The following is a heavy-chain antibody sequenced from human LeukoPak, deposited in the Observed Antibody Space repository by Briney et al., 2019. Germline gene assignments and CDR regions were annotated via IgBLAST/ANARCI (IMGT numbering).Heavy chain of an antibody. CDR2: IYTSGST. CDR1: GGSISSGSYY. V-gene: IGHV4-61*02. Sequence: NPSETLSLTCTVSGGSISSGSYYWSWIRQPAGKGLEWIGRIYTSGSTNYNPSLKSRVTISVDTSKNQFSLKLSSVTAADTAVYYCARDRDLYGDYNAFDIWGQGTMVTVSS. CDR3: ARDRDLYGDYNAFDI. D-gene: IGHD4-17*01. J-gene: IGHJ3*02.